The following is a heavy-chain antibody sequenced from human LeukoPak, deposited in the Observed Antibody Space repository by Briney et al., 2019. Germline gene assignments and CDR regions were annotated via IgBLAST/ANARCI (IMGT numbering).Heavy chain of an antibody. D-gene: IGHD3-10*01. CDR2: IYYCWST. J-gene: IGHJ5*02. V-gene: IGHV4-31*03. CDR1: GGAISSGGYY. CDR3: ARVLRFGGVRVDP. Sequence: SQPLSLTCTVSGGAISSGGYYWSSIRQHPGKGLEWIGYIYYCWSTYYNPSLKRRVTISVDTSKNQFSLKVSSVTGADTAVYYCARVLRFGGVRVDPWGEGTLGTVSS.